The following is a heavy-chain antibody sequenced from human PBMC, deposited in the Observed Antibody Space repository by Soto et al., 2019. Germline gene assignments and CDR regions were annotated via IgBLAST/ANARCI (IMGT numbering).Heavy chain of an antibody. V-gene: IGHV2-5*02. CDR1: GFSLGTRGVG. D-gene: IGHD3-16*02. J-gene: IGHJ3*02. CDR3: AHRPSPILITFGGLIAKDAFDI. Sequence: SGPTLVNPTQTLTLTCTFSGFSLGTRGVGVGWIRQPPGKALEWLALIYWDGDKRYSPSLRSRLTITKDTSKNQVVLTMTNMDPVDTATYYCAHRPSPILITFGGLIAKDAFDIWGQGTMVTVSS. CDR2: IYWDGDK.